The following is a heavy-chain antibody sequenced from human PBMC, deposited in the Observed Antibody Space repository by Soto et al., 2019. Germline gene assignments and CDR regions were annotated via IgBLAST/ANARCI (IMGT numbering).Heavy chain of an antibody. J-gene: IGHJ4*02. V-gene: IGHV4-4*02. D-gene: IGHD3-10*01. CDR1: GGSISSSNW. Sequence: QVQLQESGPGLVKPSGTLSLTCAVSGGSISSSNWWSWVRQPPGKGLQWIGEIYHSGSTNYIPSLKSRVTISVEQPRNQSSLKLSSVTAADTAVYYCARRWGEGRVDYWGQGTLVTVSS. CDR2: IYHSGST. CDR3: ARRWGEGRVDY.